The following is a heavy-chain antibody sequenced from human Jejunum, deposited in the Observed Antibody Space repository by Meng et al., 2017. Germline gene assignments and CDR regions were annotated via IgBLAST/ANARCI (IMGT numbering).Heavy chain of an antibody. D-gene: IGHD3-10*01. J-gene: IGHJ5*01. CDR1: GFSFSDQS. V-gene: IGHV3-23*01. Sequence: VTLLESGVTLCQPGAPLRLSCAASGFSFSDQSMSWFRQAPGKGLEWVSVILDRDGNTYYADSVKGRFTISRDNSRNTLYLQMSSLRVDDTAVYHCANRAWLESWGQGTLVTVAS. CDR3: ANRAWLES. CDR2: ILDRDGNT.